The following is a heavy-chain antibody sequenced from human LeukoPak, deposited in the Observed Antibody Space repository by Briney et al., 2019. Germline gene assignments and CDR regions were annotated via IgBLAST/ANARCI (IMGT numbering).Heavy chain of an antibody. Sequence: ASVKVSCKASGYTFIGYDINWVRQATGQGLEWMGWMNPNSGHTGYAQKFQGRVTITRNTSISTAYMELSSLRSEDTAVYYCARAFLPIPGLANCFDPWGQGTLVTVSS. V-gene: IGHV1-8*03. CDR2: MNPNSGHT. CDR1: GYTFIGYD. J-gene: IGHJ5*02. CDR3: ARAFLPIPGLANCFDP.